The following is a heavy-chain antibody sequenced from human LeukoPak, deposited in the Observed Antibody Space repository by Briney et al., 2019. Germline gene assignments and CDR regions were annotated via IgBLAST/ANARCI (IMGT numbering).Heavy chain of an antibody. D-gene: IGHD3-10*01. CDR3: ARDRGGITMVRGGTLDY. CDR2: ISRSGATI. Sequence: PGGSLRLSCAASGFTFSNYEMNWVRQAPGKGLEWVSFISRSGATIYYTDSVKGRFTISRDNAKNSLYLQMNSLRAEDTAVYYCARDRGGITMVRGGTLDYWGQGTLVTVSS. CDR1: GFTFSNYE. J-gene: IGHJ4*02. V-gene: IGHV3-48*03.